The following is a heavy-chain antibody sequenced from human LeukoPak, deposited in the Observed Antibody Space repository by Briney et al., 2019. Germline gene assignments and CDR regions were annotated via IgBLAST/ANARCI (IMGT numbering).Heavy chain of an antibody. CDR1: GYSFTTYW. CDR3: ARDTGSFSYGMDV. CDR2: IYPDDSDT. V-gene: IGHV5-51*01. Sequence: GESLKISCEASGYSFTTYWIGWVRQMPGKGLEWMGIIYPDDSDTRYSPSFQGQVTISADKSISTAYLQWSSLRASDTAIYYCARDTGSFSYGMDVWGQGTTVTVSS. D-gene: IGHD3-10*01. J-gene: IGHJ6*02.